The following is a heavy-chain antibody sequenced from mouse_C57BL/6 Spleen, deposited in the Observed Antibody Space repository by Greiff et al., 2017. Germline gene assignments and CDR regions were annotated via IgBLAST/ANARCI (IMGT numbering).Heavy chain of an antibody. CDR2: IDPSDSYT. CDR3: ARRGNEGFAY. D-gene: IGHD2-1*01. V-gene: IGHV1-59*01. J-gene: IGHJ3*01. Sequence: QVQLQQPGAELVRPGTSVKLSCKASGYTFTSYWMRWVKQRPGQGLEWIGVIDPSDSYTNYNQQFKGKATLTVDTSSSTAYMQLSSLTSEGAAVYYWARRGNEGFAYWGQGTLVTVSA. CDR1: GYTFTSYW.